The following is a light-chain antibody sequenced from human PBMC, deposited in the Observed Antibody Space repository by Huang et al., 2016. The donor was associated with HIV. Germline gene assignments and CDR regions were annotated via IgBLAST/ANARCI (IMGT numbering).Light chain of an antibody. CDR1: RSVSTN. CDR3: HQYNNWLLS. Sequence: EIVMTQSPATLSVSPGQRVTLSCRANRSVSTNLARYQQRHGQAPRLRLYGSSTRAPGIPARFSGSGSGTDFSLTISSLQSEDFALYYCHQYNNWLLSFGGGTRV. V-gene: IGKV3-15*01. CDR2: GSS. J-gene: IGKJ4*01.